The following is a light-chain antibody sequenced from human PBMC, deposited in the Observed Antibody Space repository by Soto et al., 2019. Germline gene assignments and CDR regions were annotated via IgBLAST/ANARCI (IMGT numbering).Light chain of an antibody. V-gene: IGKV1-8*01. J-gene: IGKJ4*01. CDR1: QGISSY. CDR2: AAS. Sequence: AIRMTQSPSSLSASTGDRVTITCRASQGISSYLAWYQQKPGKAPKLLIYAASTLQSGVPSRFSGSGSGTDFTLTISCQQSEDFATYSCQQYYSYPLTFGGGTKVEIK. CDR3: QQYYSYPLT.